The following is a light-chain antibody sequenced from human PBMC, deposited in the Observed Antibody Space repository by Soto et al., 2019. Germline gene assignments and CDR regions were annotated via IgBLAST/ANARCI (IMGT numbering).Light chain of an antibody. CDR1: QDIDNS. CDR2: AVS. J-gene: IGKJ5*01. CDR3: QQHDGRPTMT. V-gene: IGKV1-33*01. Sequence: IQLTQSPSSLSASVGETVTITCRASQDIDNSLNWYQHKPGKAPKLLVYAVSFLETGVPSRFSGRVSGTVFSLTINSLQSDDFATYYCQQHDGRPTMTFGQGTRLDSK.